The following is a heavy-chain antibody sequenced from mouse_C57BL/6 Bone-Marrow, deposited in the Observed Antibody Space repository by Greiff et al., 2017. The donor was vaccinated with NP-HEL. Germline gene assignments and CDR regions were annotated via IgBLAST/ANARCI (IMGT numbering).Heavy chain of an antibody. J-gene: IGHJ2*01. V-gene: IGHV14-2*01. Sequence: VQLQQSGAELVKPGASVKLSCTASGFNIKDYYMHWVKQRTEQGLEWIGRIDPEDGETTYAPQFQGKATITADTSSNTAYLQLSSLTSEDTAVYYCARDSLYYFDYWGQGTTLTVSS. CDR2: IDPEDGET. CDR3: ARDSLYYFDY. D-gene: IGHD2-12*01. CDR1: GFNIKDYY.